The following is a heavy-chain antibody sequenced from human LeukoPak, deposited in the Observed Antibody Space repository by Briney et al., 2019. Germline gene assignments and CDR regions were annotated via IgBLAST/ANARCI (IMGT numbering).Heavy chain of an antibody. Sequence: PGGSLRLSCAASGFTFSNYAMSWVRQAPGKGLEWASHISGSGGSTYYADSVRGRFTISRDNSKNTLYLQMNSLRVEDTAVYYCVKGRGVYGDSRFDYWGQGTLVTVSS. CDR3: VKGRGVYGDSRFDY. V-gene: IGHV3-23*01. J-gene: IGHJ4*02. D-gene: IGHD4-17*01. CDR1: GFTFSNYA. CDR2: ISGSGGST.